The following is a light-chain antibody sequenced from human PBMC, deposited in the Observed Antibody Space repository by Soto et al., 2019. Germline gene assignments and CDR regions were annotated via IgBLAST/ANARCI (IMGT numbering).Light chain of an antibody. CDR1: SSDVGGYNY. V-gene: IGLV2-11*01. CDR3: CSYAGSYTVHVV. CDR2: DVS. Sequence: QSALTQPRSVSGSPGQSVTISCTGTSSDVGGYNYVSWYQQHPGKAPKLMIYDVSKRPSGVPDRFSGSKSGNTASLTISGLQAEYEADYYCCSYAGSYTVHVVFGGGTKLTVL. J-gene: IGLJ2*01.